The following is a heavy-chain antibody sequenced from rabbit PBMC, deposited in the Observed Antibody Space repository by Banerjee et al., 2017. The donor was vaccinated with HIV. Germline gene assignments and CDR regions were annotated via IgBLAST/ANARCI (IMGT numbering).Heavy chain of an antibody. V-gene: IGHV1S40*01. Sequence: QSLEESGGDLVKPGASLTLTCIASGASFSGDSYMCWVRQAPGKGLEWIACDDGDSSGSTYYASWAKGRFTISKTSSTSVTLQMTSLTAADTASYFCARGVYDDYDTYYFDLWGQGTLVTVS. CDR3: ARGVYDDYDTYYFDL. CDR1: GASFSGDSY. D-gene: IGHD2-1*01. J-gene: IGHJ4*01. CDR2: DDGDSSGST.